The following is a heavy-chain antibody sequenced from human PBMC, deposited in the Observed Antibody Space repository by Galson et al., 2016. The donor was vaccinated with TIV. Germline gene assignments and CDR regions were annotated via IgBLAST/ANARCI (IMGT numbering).Heavy chain of an antibody. J-gene: IGHJ4*02. D-gene: IGHD4-17*01. CDR3: ARARYGDYFDY. V-gene: IGHV1-2*02. CDR1: GDTFLSYP. Sequence: SVKVSCKASGDTFLSYPFNWVRQAPGQGLEWMGWIDPRSVATNYAQKFQGRVTMTRDTSISTAHMELTRMTPADTAVSYCARARYGDYFDYWGQGTLATVSA. CDR2: IDPRSVAT.